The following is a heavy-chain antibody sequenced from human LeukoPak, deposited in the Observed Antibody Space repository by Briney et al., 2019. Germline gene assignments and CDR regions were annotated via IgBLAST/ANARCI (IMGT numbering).Heavy chain of an antibody. D-gene: IGHD3-10*01. V-gene: IGHV1-18*01. J-gene: IGHJ4*02. CDR1: GYTFTSYG. CDR2: ISAYNGNT. Sequence: GASVKVSCKASGYTFTSYGISWVRQAPGQGLEWMGWISAYNGNTNYAQKLQGRVTMTTDTSTSTAYMELRSLRSDDTAVYYCARVFSKEAMVRGVINYWGQGTLVTVSS. CDR3: ARVFSKEAMVRGVINY.